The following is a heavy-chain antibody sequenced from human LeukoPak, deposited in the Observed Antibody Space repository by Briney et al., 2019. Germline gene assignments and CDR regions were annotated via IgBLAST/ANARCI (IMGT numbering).Heavy chain of an antibody. CDR3: AKIVGATTTEY. V-gene: IGHV1-69*04. Sequence: GASVKVSCKASGGTFSSYAISWVRQAPGQGLEWMGRIIPILGIANYAQKFQGRVTITADKSTSTAYMELSSLRSEDTAVYYCAKIVGATTTEYWGQGTLVTVSS. J-gene: IGHJ4*02. CDR1: GGTFSSYA. D-gene: IGHD1-26*01. CDR2: IIPILGIA.